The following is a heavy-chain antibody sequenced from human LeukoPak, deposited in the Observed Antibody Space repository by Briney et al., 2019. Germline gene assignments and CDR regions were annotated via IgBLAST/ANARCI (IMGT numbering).Heavy chain of an antibody. D-gene: IGHD5-12*01. CDR1: GFTFSSYA. V-gene: IGHV3-30*04. J-gene: IGHJ4*02. Sequence: PGRSLRLSCAASGFTFSSYAMHWVRQAPGKGLEWVAVISYDGSNKYYADSVKGRFTISRDNSKNTLYLQMNSLRAEDTAVYYCAKDYDHYFDYWGQGTLVTVSS. CDR3: AKDYDHYFDY. CDR2: ISYDGSNK.